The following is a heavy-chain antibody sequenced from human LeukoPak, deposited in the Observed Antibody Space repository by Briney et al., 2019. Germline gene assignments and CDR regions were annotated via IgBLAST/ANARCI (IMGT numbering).Heavy chain of an antibody. CDR2: INHSGST. V-gene: IGHV4-34*01. Sequence: SETLSLTWAVYGXSFSYYYWSWIRQPPGKGLEWIGEINHSGSTNYNPSLKSRVTISVDTSKNQFSLKLSSVTAADTAVYYCARGSSLRDADAFDIWGQGTMVTVSS. CDR3: ARGSSLRDADAFDI. D-gene: IGHD4-17*01. CDR1: GXSFSYYY. J-gene: IGHJ3*02.